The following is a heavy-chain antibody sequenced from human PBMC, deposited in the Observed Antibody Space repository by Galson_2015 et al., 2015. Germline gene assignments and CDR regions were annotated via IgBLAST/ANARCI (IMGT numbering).Heavy chain of an antibody. V-gene: IGHV3-21*01. J-gene: IGHJ4*02. Sequence: SLRLSCAASEFTFSSYYMSWVRQAPVKGLEWVSSISSTTTYIYYADSVKGRFTISRDNAKNSLYLQMNSLGAEDTAVYYCARQILDYDFWSGYYPTNFDYWGQGTLVTVSS. D-gene: IGHD3-3*01. CDR2: ISSTTTYI. CDR1: EFTFSSYY. CDR3: ARQILDYDFWSGYYPTNFDY.